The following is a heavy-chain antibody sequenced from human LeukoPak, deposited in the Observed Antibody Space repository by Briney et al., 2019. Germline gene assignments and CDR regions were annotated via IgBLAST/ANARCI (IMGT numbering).Heavy chain of an antibody. CDR3: ARERTDTSMDY. CDR1: GGSISSGSYY. V-gene: IGHV4-61*02. D-gene: IGHD5-18*01. J-gene: IGHJ4*02. CDR2: IYTSGST. Sequence: SQTLSLTCTVSGGSISSGSYYWTWIRQPAGKGLGWIGRIYTSGSTNHNPSLKSRVTISLDTSKNQFSLKLISVTAADTAVHFCARERTDTSMDYWGQGTLVTVSS.